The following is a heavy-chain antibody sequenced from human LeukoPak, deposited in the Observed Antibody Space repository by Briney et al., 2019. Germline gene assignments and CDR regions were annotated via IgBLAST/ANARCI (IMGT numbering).Heavy chain of an antibody. Sequence: QPGGSLTLSCAASGFTVSSSYMSWVRQAPGKGLEWVSVIFSGGATYYADSVKGRFTVSRDTSKNTLYLHMNSLRAEDTAVYYCAREGLTTLIEYYYYYMDVWGSGTTVTVSS. D-gene: IGHD4-11*01. CDR2: IFSGGAT. V-gene: IGHV3-53*01. CDR1: GFTVSSSY. J-gene: IGHJ6*03. CDR3: AREGLTTLIEYYYYYMDV.